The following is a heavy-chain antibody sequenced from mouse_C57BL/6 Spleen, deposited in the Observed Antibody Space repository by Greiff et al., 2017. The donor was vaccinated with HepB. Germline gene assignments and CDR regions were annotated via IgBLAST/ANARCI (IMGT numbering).Heavy chain of an antibody. V-gene: IGHV1-80*01. CDR1: GYAFSSYW. J-gene: IGHJ3*01. D-gene: IGHD1-1*01. CDR2: IYPGDGDT. Sequence: VKLVESGAELVKPGASVKISCKASGYAFSSYWMNWVKQRPGKGLEWIGQIYPGDGDTNYNGKFKGKATLTADKSSSTAYMQLSSLTSEDSAVYFWARFDYGSSPRFAYWGQGTLVTVSA. CDR3: ARFDYGSSPRFAY.